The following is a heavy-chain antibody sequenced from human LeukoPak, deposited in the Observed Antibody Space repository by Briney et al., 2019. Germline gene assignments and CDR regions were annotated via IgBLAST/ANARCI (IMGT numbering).Heavy chain of an antibody. D-gene: IGHD5-18*01. CDR3: ARGAGSGYSYGYVFDY. V-gene: IGHV1-46*01. J-gene: IGHJ4*02. Sequence: GASVKVSCKASGYTFTSYYMHWVRQAPGQGLEWMGIINPSGGSTSYAQKFQGRVTMTRDTSTSTVYMELSSLRSEDTAVYYCARGAGSGYSYGYVFDYWGQGTLVTVSS. CDR2: INPSGGST. CDR1: GYTFTSYY.